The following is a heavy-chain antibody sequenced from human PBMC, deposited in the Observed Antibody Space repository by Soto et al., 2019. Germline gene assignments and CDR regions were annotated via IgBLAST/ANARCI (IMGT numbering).Heavy chain of an antibody. D-gene: IGHD2-21*02. Sequence: QVQLVESGGGVVQPGRSLRLSCVASGFSFSRSAMHWVRQAPGKGLEWVAVISNDGSKIYYAGSVRGRFTISRDNSKNTLYLQMNSLRADDTAVYYCAGDSIVVTAMFDPWGQGTLVTVSS. V-gene: IGHV3-30-3*01. CDR2: ISNDGSKI. CDR3: AGDSIVVTAMFDP. J-gene: IGHJ5*02. CDR1: GFSFSRSA.